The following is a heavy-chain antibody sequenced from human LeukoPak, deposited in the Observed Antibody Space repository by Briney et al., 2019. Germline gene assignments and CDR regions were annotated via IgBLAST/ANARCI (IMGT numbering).Heavy chain of an antibody. D-gene: IGHD1-26*01. CDR1: GFTFSSYA. CDR3: AEELPGAFDF. J-gene: IGHJ3*01. CDR2: ISGSGGST. V-gene: IGHV3-23*01. Sequence: GGSLRLSCAASGFTFSSYAMSWVRQAPGEGLEWVSAISGSGGSTYYADSVKGRFAISRDDSKNTLYLQMNSLRAEDTAVYYCAEELPGAFDFWGQGTLVTVSS.